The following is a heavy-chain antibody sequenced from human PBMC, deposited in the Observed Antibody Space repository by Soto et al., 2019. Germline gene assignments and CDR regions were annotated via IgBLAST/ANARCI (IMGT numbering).Heavy chain of an antibody. Sequence: GESLKISCKGSGYSFTSYWIGWVRQMPGKGLEWMGIIYPGDSDTRYSPSFQGQVTISADKSISTAYLQWSSLKASDTAMYYCARLDALMVTAIFYFDYWGQGTLVTVSS. J-gene: IGHJ4*02. CDR2: IYPGDSDT. CDR3: ARLDALMVTAIFYFDY. V-gene: IGHV5-51*01. D-gene: IGHD2-21*02. CDR1: GYSFTSYW.